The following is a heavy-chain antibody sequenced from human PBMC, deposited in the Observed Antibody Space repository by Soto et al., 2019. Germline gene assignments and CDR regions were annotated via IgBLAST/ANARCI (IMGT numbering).Heavy chain of an antibody. CDR2: SYPGDSDT. D-gene: IGHD2-2*01. Sequence: EPLKIPCRGSEVTFTNYWSAWVRKIQGKGLEWMGISYPGDSDTSYSPSFQGQVTISADKSINTAYLHWSSLKASDTAMYYCAKHEGYCSSTTCSNFDYWGQGTLVTV. CDR3: AKHEGYCSSTTCSNFDY. J-gene: IGHJ4*02. CDR1: EVTFTNYW. V-gene: IGHV5-51*01.